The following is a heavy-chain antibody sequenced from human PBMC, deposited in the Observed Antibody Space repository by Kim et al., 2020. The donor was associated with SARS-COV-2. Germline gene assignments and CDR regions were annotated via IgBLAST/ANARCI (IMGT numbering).Heavy chain of an antibody. J-gene: IGHJ6*02. D-gene: IGHD6-13*01. V-gene: IGHV4-59*08. Sequence: SETLSLTCTVSGGSISSYYWSWIRQPPGKGLEWIGYIYYSGSTNYNPSLKSRVTISVDTSKNQFSLKLSSVTAADTAVYYCARRRSSWSHYYYGMDVWGQGTTVTVSS. CDR2: IYYSGST. CDR3: ARRRSSWSHYYYGMDV. CDR1: GGSISSYY.